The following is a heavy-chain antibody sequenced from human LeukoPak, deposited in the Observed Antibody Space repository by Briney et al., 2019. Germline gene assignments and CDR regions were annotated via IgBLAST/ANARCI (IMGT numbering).Heavy chain of an antibody. CDR3: ARRRGGFGEGEFDY. V-gene: IGHV4-4*08. J-gene: IGHJ4*02. CDR2: SHTGGSI. CDR1: GVSVSGFY. D-gene: IGHD3-10*01. Sequence: SETLSLTCTVSGVSVSGFYWNWIRQPPRKGLEWVGYSHTGGSISSNPSLNSRVAFSMDTSKNQVSLRLNSVTATDTAVYYCARRRGGFGEGEFDYWGQGIPVTVST.